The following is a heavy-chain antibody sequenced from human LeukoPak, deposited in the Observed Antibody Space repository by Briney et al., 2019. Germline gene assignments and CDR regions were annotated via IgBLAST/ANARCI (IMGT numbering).Heavy chain of an antibody. D-gene: IGHD5-24*01. V-gene: IGHV4-39*01. J-gene: IGHJ4*02. CDR3: ASILHGYNNFDY. CDR2: IYYSGNT. CDR1: GGSISSTSYY. Sequence: PSETLSLTCTVSGGSISSTSYYWGSIRQPPGKGLEWIGNIYYSGNTYYNPSLKSRVTISVDTSKNQFSLKLGSVTAADTAVYSCASILHGYNNFDYWGQGTLVTVSS.